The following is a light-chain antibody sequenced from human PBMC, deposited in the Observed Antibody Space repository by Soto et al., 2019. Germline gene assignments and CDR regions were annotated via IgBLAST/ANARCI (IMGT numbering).Light chain of an antibody. V-gene: IGLV2-14*01. J-gene: IGLJ1*01. CDR1: SSDVGGYNY. CDR3: SSYTSSSTLLYV. Sequence: QSALTQPASVSGSPGQSITISCTGTSSDVGGYNYVSWYQQHPGKAPKLMIYDVSNRPSVVSNRFSGSKSGNTASLTISGLHAEYESDYYCSSYTSSSTLLYVFRTGTKLTVL. CDR2: DVS.